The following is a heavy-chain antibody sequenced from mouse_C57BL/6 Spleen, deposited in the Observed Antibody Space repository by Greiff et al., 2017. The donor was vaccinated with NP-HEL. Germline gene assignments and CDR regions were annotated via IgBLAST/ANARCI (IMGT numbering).Heavy chain of an antibody. CDR3: ARRILGDY. CDR2: IDPSDSYT. V-gene: IGHV1-50*01. CDR1: GYTFTSYW. J-gene: IGHJ2*01. D-gene: IGHD3-3*01. Sequence: QVQLQQPGAELVKPGASVKLSCKASGYTFTSYWMQWVKQRPGQGLEWTGEIDPSDSYTNYNQKFKGKATLTVDTSSSTAYMQLSSLTSEDSAVYYCARRILGDYWGQGTTLTVSS.